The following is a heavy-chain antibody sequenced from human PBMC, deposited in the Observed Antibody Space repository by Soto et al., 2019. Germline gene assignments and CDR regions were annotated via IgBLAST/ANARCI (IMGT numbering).Heavy chain of an antibody. CDR1: GFTFCYYW. CDR3: ARGDRGAFDL. J-gene: IGHJ3*01. Sequence: EVQLVESGGGLVRSGGSLRLSCAASGFTFCYYWMHWVRQAPGKGLVWVSRIHSDGSSTTYADFVKGRFIISRDNARNTVDLQMNSVRVEDTAVYYCARGDRGAFDLWGQGTVVTVSS. V-gene: IGHV3-74*01. D-gene: IGHD1-26*01. CDR2: IHSDGSST.